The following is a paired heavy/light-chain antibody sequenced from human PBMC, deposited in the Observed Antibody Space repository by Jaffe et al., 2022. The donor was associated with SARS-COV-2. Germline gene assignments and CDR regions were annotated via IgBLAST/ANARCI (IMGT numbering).Heavy chain of an antibody. CDR2: IGGGGGNT. Sequence: EVQLVESGGGFVQPGGSLRLSCAASGFTFSSYAMSWVRQAPGKGLEWVSTIGGGGGNTYYADSVNGRFTISRDNSKNTLYLQMNSLRAEDTAVYYCAKDSSGYYRDPVDYWGQGALVTVSS. D-gene: IGHD3-22*01. CDR3: AKDSSGYYRDPVDY. J-gene: IGHJ4*02. CDR1: GFTFSSYA. V-gene: IGHV3-23*04.
Light chain of an antibody. CDR3: QQANSFPRT. Sequence: DIQMTQSPSSVSASVGDRVTITCRASQGISSWLAWYQQKPGKAPKLLIYAASSLQSGVPSRFSGSGSGTDFTLTISSLQPEDFATYYCQQANSFPRTFGGGTKVEIK. V-gene: IGKV1D-12*01. CDR2: AAS. J-gene: IGKJ4*01. CDR1: QGISSW.